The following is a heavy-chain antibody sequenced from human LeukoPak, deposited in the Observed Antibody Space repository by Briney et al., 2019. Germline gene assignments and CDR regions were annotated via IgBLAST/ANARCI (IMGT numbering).Heavy chain of an antibody. V-gene: IGHV1-2*06. CDR3: ARGSSGWYDPNYYYYMDV. J-gene: IGHJ6*03. CDR1: GYTFTGYY. CDR2: INRNSGGT. D-gene: IGHD6-19*01. Sequence: ASVKVSCKASGYTFTGYYMRWVRQAPGQGLEWMGRINRNSGGTNYAQKFQGRVTMTRDTSISTAYMEVSRLRSDDTAVYYCARGSSGWYDPNYYYYMDVWGKGTTVTVSS.